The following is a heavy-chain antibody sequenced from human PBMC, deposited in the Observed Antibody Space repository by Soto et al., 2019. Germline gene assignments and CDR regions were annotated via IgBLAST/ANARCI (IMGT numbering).Heavy chain of an antibody. J-gene: IGHJ6*02. Sequence: PGGSLRLSCAASGFSFSRYGIHWVRQAPGKGLEWVAVISYDESTTFYADSVKGRFTISRDNSKNTLYLQMNSLRAEDTAVYYCARVSSYYYYGMDVWGQGTTVTVSS. CDR1: GFSFSRYG. CDR3: ARVSSYYYYGMDV. V-gene: IGHV3-30*03. CDR2: ISYDESTT.